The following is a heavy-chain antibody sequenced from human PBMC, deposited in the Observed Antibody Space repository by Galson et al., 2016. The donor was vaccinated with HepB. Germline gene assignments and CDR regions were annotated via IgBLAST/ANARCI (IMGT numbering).Heavy chain of an antibody. CDR1: GFTFSNYH. J-gene: IGHJ6*03. V-gene: IGHV3-30-3*01. CDR3: ARRADCSSISCLRGRTFYYYIDV. D-gene: IGHD2-2*01. CDR2: ISYDGNNE. Sequence: SLRLSCAASGFTFSNYHMHWVRQAPGKGLECVAVISYDGNNESYADSVKGRFTISRDNSKNTLSLQMNSLRPEDTAVYYCARRADCSSISCLRGRTFYYYIDVWGKGTTVTVSS.